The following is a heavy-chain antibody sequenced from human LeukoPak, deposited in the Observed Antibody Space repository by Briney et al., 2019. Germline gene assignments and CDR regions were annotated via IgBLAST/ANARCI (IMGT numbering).Heavy chain of an antibody. CDR3: ARDLRVVPAAIDY. CDR2: INHSGST. V-gene: IGHV4-34*01. D-gene: IGHD2-2*01. J-gene: IGHJ4*02. Sequence: SETLSLTCAVYGGSFSGYYWSWIRQPPGKGLEWIGEINHSGSTNYNPSLKSRVTISVDTSKNQFSLKLSSVTAADTAVYYCARDLRVVPAAIDYWGQGTLVTVSS. CDR1: GGSFSGYY.